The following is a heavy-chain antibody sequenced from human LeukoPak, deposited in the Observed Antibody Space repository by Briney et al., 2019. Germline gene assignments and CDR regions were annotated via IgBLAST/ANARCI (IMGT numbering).Heavy chain of an antibody. CDR1: GGSFSGYY. D-gene: IGHD3-3*01. CDR2: INHSGST. Sequence: PSETLSLTCAVYGGSFSGYYWSWIRQPPGKGLEWIGEINHSGSTNYNPSLKSRVTISVDTSKNQFSLKLSSVTAADTAVYYCARLRTTIFGVVIIYYGMDVWGQGTTVTVSS. J-gene: IGHJ6*02. CDR3: ARLRTTIFGVVIIYYGMDV. V-gene: IGHV4-34*01.